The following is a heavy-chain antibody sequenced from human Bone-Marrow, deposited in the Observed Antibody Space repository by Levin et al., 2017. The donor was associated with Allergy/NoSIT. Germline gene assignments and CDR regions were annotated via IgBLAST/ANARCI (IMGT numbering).Heavy chain of an antibody. V-gene: IGHV3-11*01. CDR2: TSDTGKTV. J-gene: IGHJ6*02. CDR3: AGDVGGAPPATYGMDV. D-gene: IGHD1-26*01. CDR1: GFTFSDYY. Sequence: GESLKISCATSGFTFSDYYMAWIRQAPGKGLEWVSYTSDTGKTVYYVDSVKGRFTISRDNAKKSLYLHMNSLRAEDTAVYYCAGDVGGAPPATYGMDVWGQGITVTVSS.